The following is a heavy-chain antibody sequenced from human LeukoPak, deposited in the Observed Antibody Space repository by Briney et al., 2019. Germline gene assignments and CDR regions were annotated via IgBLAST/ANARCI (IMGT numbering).Heavy chain of an antibody. CDR3: ARDRKVDTAMVYRLGYYFDY. CDR1: GFTFSDYY. Sequence: PGGSLRLSYAASGFTFSDYYMSWIRQAPGKGLEWVSYISSSGSTIYYADSVKGRFTISRDNAKNSLYLQMNSLRAEDTAVYYCARDRKVDTAMVYRLGYYFDYWGQGTLVTVSS. D-gene: IGHD5-18*01. CDR2: ISSSGSTI. V-gene: IGHV3-11*04. J-gene: IGHJ4*02.